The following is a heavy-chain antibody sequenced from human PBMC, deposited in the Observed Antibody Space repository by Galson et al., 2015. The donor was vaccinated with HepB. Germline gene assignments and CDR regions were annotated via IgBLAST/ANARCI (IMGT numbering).Heavy chain of an antibody. CDR1: GYTFTSYG. D-gene: IGHD4-17*01. Sequence: SVKVSCKASGYTFTSYGISWVRQAPGQGLEWMGWISAYNGNTNYAQKLQGRVTMTTDTSTSTAYMELRSLRSDDTAVYYCARDVHDYGDYVGLFDYWGQGTLVTVSS. CDR2: ISAYNGNT. V-gene: IGHV1-18*01. J-gene: IGHJ4*02. CDR3: ARDVHDYGDYVGLFDY.